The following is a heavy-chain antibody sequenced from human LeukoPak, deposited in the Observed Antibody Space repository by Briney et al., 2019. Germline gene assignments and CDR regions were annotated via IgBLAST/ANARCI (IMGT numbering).Heavy chain of an antibody. V-gene: IGHV3-53*01. CDR3: ARLRVDYVWGSYRSGAFDI. J-gene: IGHJ3*02. CDR2: IYSGGST. D-gene: IGHD3-16*02. CDR1: GFTFSSSA. Sequence: GGSLRLSCAASGFTFSSSAMSWVRQAPGKGLEWVSVIYSGGSTYYADSVKGRFTISRDNSKNTLYLQMNSLRAEDTAVYYCARLRVDYVWGSYRSGAFDIWGQGTMVTVSS.